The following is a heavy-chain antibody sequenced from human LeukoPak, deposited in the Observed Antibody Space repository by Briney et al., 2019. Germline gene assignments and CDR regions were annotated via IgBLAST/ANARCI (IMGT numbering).Heavy chain of an antibody. CDR2: MYLSGTT. J-gene: IGHJ4*02. Sequence: SETLSLTCTVSGDSINSLDLWSWVRQPPGKGLEWIGEMYLSGTTHSNPSIKSRVTISIDKSKNQFFLNLSSVTAADTAVYYCAGLVGRYSSGLYYYYFDYWGQGTLVTVSS. CDR1: GDSINSLDL. CDR3: AGLVGRYSSGLYYYYFDY. D-gene: IGHD3-22*01. V-gene: IGHV4-4*02.